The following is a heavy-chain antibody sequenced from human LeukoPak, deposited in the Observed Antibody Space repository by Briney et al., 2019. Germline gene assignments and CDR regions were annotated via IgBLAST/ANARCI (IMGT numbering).Heavy chain of an antibody. D-gene: IGHD3-22*01. J-gene: IGHJ6*02. CDR2: ISYDGSNK. Sequence: PGRSLRPSCAASGFTFSSYGMHWVHQAPGKGLEWVAVISYDGSNKYYADSVKGRFTISRDNSKNTLYLQMNSLRAEDTAVYYCAKDGYDSSGYYFDYYYYGMDVWGQGTTVTVSS. V-gene: IGHV3-30*18. CDR3: AKDGYDSSGYYFDYYYYGMDV. CDR1: GFTFSSYG.